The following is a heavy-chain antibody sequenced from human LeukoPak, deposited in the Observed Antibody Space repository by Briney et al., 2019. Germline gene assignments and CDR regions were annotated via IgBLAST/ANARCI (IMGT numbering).Heavy chain of an antibody. CDR1: GFTFSSYG. J-gene: IGHJ4*02. Sequence: GGSLRLSCAASGFTFSSYGMHWVRQAPGKGLEWVAVISYDGSNKYYADSVKGRFTISRDNSKNTLYLQMNSLRAEDTAVYYCANPDGGSYYSPPDDWGQGTLVTVSS. CDR2: ISYDGSNK. V-gene: IGHV3-30*18. D-gene: IGHD1-26*01. CDR3: ANPDGGSYYSPPDD.